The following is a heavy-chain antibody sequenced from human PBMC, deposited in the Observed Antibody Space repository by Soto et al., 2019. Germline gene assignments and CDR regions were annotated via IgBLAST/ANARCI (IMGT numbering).Heavy chain of an antibody. CDR3: AKNGLSDSPSAIDS. CDR1: GFTFSRNG. V-gene: IGHV3-23*01. D-gene: IGHD2-8*01. CDR2: ISGTGRNT. Sequence: GSLRLSCATSGFTFSRNGMSWVRQAPGKGLDWVSGISGTGRNTYYADSVKGRFTISRDNSKNTLFLQMNSLRVEDTAVYYCAKNGLSDSPSAIDSWGQGTLVTVSS. J-gene: IGHJ4*02.